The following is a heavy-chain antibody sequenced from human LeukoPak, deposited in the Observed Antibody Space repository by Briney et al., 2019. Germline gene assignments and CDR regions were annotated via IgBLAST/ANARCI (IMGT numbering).Heavy chain of an antibody. J-gene: IGHJ6*03. D-gene: IGHD3-3*01. V-gene: IGHV1-69*13. CDR3: ASYLDLEWSQRGTGDYYMDV. CDR1: GGTFSSYA. Sequence: GASVKVSCKASGGTFSSYAISWVRQAPGQGLEWMGGIIPIFGTANYAQKFQGRVTITADESTSTAYMELSSLRSEDTAVYYCASYLDLEWSQRGTGDYYMDVWGKGTTVTVSS. CDR2: IIPIFGTA.